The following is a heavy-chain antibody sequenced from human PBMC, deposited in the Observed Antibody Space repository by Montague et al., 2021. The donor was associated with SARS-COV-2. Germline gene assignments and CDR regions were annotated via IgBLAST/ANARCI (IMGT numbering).Heavy chain of an antibody. CDR1: GFRFDRYA. V-gene: IGHV3-23*01. Sequence: SLRLSRAASGFRFDRYAMSWVRQAPGKGLEWLSAISSGGETPDYPDSIXGRFTLSRDNSINTLYLQMNRLRGEDTAVYYCAKGIYMRRGVSHGMDVWGQGTTVTVSS. D-gene: IGHD3-10*01. CDR3: AKGIYMRRGVSHGMDV. J-gene: IGHJ6*02. CDR2: ISSGGETP.